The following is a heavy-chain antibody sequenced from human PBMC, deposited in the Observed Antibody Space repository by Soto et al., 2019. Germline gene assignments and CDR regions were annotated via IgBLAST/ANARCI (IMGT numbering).Heavy chain of an antibody. CDR3: ARVGLKVLMVYALDY. V-gene: IGHV4-34*01. J-gene: IGHJ4*02. CDR1: GGSFSGYY. D-gene: IGHD2-8*01. Sequence: SETLSLTCAVYGGSFSGYYWSWIRQPPGKGLEWIGEVNHSGSTNYNPSLKSRVTISVDTSKNQFSLKLSSVTAADTAVYYCARVGLKVLMVYALDYWGQGTLVTVSS. CDR2: VNHSGST.